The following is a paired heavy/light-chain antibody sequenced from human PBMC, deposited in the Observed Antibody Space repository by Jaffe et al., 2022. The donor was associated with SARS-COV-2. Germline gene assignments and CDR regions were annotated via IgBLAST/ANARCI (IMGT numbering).Light chain of an antibody. CDR3: MQALHIPYT. V-gene: IGKV2-28*01. J-gene: IGKJ2*01. CDR2: WGS. CDR1: QSLLGRNGYNY. Sequence: DTVMTQSPLSLPVSPGEPASISCRSSQSLLGRNGYNYLDWYLQKPGQSPQLLMYWGSNRASGVPDRFSGSGSGTDFTLKISRVEAEDVGVYYCMQALHIPYTFGQGTKLDIK.
Heavy chain of an antibody. V-gene: IGHV3-74*01. CDR3: ARDVTLAGTGPHFGN. CDR1: GFTFGSHW. D-gene: IGHD6-19*01. CDR2: INPDGSIT. Sequence: EVQLVESGGGLVQPGGSLRLSCAASGFTFGSHWMHWVRQGPGMGLVWVSRINPDGSITSYADSVRGRFTISRDNARNTLYLQMNSLRAEDTGVYYCARDVTLAGTGPHFGNWGPGILVTVSS. J-gene: IGHJ4*02.